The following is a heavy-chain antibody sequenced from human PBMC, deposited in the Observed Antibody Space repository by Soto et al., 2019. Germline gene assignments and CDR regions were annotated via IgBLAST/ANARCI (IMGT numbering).Heavy chain of an antibody. Sequence: SETLSLTCTVSGGSISSSSDYWGWIRQPPGKGLEWIGSIYYSGSTYYNPSLKSRVTISVDTSKNQFSLKLSSVTAADTAVYYCARLLGSSSWEYYYGMDVWGQGTTVTVSS. CDR2: IYYSGST. CDR1: GGSISSSSDY. CDR3: ARLLGSSSWEYYYGMDV. J-gene: IGHJ6*02. D-gene: IGHD6-13*01. V-gene: IGHV4-39*01.